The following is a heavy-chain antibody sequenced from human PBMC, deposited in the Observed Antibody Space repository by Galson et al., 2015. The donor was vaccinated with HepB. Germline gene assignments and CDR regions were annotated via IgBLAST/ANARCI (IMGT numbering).Heavy chain of an antibody. CDR2: IRSKPYGGTT. Sequence: SLRLSCAASGFTFGDYAMSWFRQAPGKGLEWVGFIRSKPYGGTTQYAPSVKGRFTISRDDSKSIAYLQMKSLKIEDTAMYYCARDILGDTAMGFDYWGQGTLVTVSS. J-gene: IGHJ4*02. CDR1: GFTFGDYA. V-gene: IGHV3-49*03. D-gene: IGHD5-18*01. CDR3: ARDILGDTAMGFDY.